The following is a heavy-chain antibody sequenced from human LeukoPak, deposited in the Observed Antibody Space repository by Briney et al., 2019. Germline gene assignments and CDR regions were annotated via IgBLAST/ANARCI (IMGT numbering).Heavy chain of an antibody. D-gene: IGHD6-6*01. J-gene: IGHJ4*02. CDR2: ISSSSSYI. V-gene: IGHV3-21*04. CDR1: GFTFSSYS. Sequence: GGSLRLSCAASGFTFSSYSMNWVRQAPGKGLEWVSSISSSSSYIYYADSVKGRFTISRDNSRNTLYLQMNSLRAEDTAVYYCAKYSSSAGGYWGQGTLVTVSS. CDR3: AKYSSSAGGY.